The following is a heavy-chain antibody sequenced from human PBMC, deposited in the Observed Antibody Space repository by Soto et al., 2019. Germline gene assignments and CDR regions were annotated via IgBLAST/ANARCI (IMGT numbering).Heavy chain of an antibody. CDR2: IYYSGST. J-gene: IGHJ6*03. CDR1: GGSISSSTYY. Sequence: SETLSLTCTVSGGSISSSTYYWSWIRQPPGKGLEWIGYIYYSGSTNYNPSLKSRVTISVDTSKNQFSLKLSSVTAADTAVYYCARNWLQFVGGYYYYYMDVWGKGTTVTVSS. D-gene: IGHD3-16*01. CDR3: ARNWLQFVGGYYYYYMDV. V-gene: IGHV4-61*01.